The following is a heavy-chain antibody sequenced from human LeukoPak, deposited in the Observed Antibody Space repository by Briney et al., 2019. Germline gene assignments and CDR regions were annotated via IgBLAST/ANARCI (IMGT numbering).Heavy chain of an antibody. CDR3: ARPSSAGSYVDAFDI. J-gene: IGHJ3*02. D-gene: IGHD2-15*01. CDR2: IYPADSDT. CDR1: GYSFTSYW. Sequence: GESLKISCKVSGYSFTSYWIGWVRQMPGKGLEWMGIIYPADSDTKYSPSFQGQVTISADKSISTAYLQWGSLKASDTAMYYCARPSSAGSYVDAFDIWGQGTMVTVSS. V-gene: IGHV5-51*01.